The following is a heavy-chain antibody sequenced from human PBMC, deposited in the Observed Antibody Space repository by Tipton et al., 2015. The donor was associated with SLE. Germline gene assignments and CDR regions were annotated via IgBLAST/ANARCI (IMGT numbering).Heavy chain of an antibody. Sequence: TLSLTCTVSDDSFSNFYYNWAWIRQPPGKGLEWIGSVSYRGSTDYNSSLKSRVTISVHTSKNQFSLKLSSVTAADTAVYYCARGVVPAYNYWGQGTLVTVSS. D-gene: IGHD2-2*01. J-gene: IGHJ4*02. CDR1: DDSFSNFYYN. CDR3: ARGVVPAYNY. V-gene: IGHV4-39*07. CDR2: VSYRGST.